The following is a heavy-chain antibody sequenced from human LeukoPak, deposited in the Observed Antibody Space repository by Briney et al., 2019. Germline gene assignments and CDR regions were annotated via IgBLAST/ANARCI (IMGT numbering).Heavy chain of an antibody. D-gene: IGHD2-15*01. Sequence: SETLSLTCTVSGGSISSGSYYWSWIRQPPGKGLEWIGYIYYSGSTNYNPSLKSRVTISVDTSKNQFSLKLSSVTAADTAVYYCARRKGYCSGGSCYGNWFDPWGQGTLVTVSS. CDR2: IYYSGST. V-gene: IGHV4-61*01. CDR1: GGSISSGSYY. J-gene: IGHJ5*02. CDR3: ARRKGYCSGGSCYGNWFDP.